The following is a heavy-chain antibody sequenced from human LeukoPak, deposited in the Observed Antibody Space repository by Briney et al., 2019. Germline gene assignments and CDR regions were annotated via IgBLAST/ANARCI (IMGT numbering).Heavy chain of an antibody. CDR2: IYPGDSDT. Sequence: GESLKISCKGSGYSFTSYWLGWVRQMPGKGLEWMGIIYPGDSDTRYSPSFQGQVTISADKSISTAYLQWSSLKASDTAMYYCARQGAGASYYDPTGLPRGAFDSWGQGTTVTVSS. J-gene: IGHJ3*02. CDR1: GYSFTSYW. CDR3: ARQGAGASYYDPTGLPRGAFDS. V-gene: IGHV5-51*01. D-gene: IGHD3-22*01.